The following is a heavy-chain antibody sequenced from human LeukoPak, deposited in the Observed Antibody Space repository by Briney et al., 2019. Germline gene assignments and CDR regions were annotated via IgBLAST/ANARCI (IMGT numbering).Heavy chain of an antibody. J-gene: IGHJ4*02. Sequence: GGTLRLSCAASGFTFSSYGMSWVRQAPGKGLDWVSLITWDGGSTYYADSVKGRFTISRDNSKNSLYLQMNSLRAEDTALYYCAKGTSSWHEFDYWGQGTLVTVSS. D-gene: IGHD6-13*01. CDR3: AKGTSSWHEFDY. CDR1: GFTFSSYG. CDR2: ITWDGGST. V-gene: IGHV3-43D*03.